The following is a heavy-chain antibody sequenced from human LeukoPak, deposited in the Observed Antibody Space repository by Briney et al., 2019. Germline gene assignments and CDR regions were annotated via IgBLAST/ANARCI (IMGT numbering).Heavy chain of an antibody. D-gene: IGHD5-18*01. Sequence: PGGSLRLSCAASGFTFNDYALYWVRQAPGKGLEWVTLISYDGYDKSYADSVRGRFTISRDNSKNTVYLQMNSLRAEDTALYYCAKVFYRYSYDIPIFDYWGQGILVTVSS. CDR2: ISYDGYDK. J-gene: IGHJ4*02. CDR1: GFTFNDYA. CDR3: AKVFYRYSYDIPIFDY. V-gene: IGHV3-30-3*01.